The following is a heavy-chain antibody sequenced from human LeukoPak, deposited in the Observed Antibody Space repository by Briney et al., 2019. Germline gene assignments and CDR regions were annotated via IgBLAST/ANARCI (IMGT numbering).Heavy chain of an antibody. Sequence: SETLSLTCAVYGGSFSGYYWSWIRQPPGKGLEWIGEINHSGSTNYSPSLKSRVTMSVDTSKNQFSLKLSSVTAADTAVYYCARASDGEPYYFDYWGQGTLVTVSS. V-gene: IGHV4-34*01. CDR1: GGSFSGYY. J-gene: IGHJ4*02. CDR2: INHSGST. D-gene: IGHD4-17*01. CDR3: ARASDGEPYYFDY.